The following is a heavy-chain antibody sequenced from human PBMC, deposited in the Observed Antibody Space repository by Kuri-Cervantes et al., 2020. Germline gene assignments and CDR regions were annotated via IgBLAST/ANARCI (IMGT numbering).Heavy chain of an antibody. CDR3: ARDSAVVPRYYYYYYYMDV. CDR2: IKHDGSEK. CDR1: GFNFGDYW. J-gene: IGHJ6*03. D-gene: IGHD2-2*01. Sequence: GGSLRLSCAASGFNFGDYWMAWVRQAPGQGLEWVATIKHDGSEKYYVDSLKGRFTISRDSAKNTLYLQMNSLRAEDTAVYYCARDSAVVPRYYYYYYYMDVWGKGTTVTVSS. V-gene: IGHV3-7*01.